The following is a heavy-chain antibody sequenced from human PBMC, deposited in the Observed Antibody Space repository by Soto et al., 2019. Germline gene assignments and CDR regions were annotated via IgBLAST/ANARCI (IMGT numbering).Heavy chain of an antibody. J-gene: IGHJ4*02. CDR2: IYYSGNT. D-gene: IGHD3-10*01. Sequence: SETLSLTCTVSGDSISSGDYYWSWIRQPPGKGLEWIGCIYYSGNTYYNPSLKRRFSISVDTSKNQFSLQLSSVTVADTAVYYCARHNYGSGSTYFDYWGQGTLVTVSS. V-gene: IGHV4-30-4*01. CDR1: GDSISSGDYY. CDR3: ARHNYGSGSTYFDY.